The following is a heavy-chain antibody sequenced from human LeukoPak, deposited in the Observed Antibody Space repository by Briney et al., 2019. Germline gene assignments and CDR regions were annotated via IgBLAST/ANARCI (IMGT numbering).Heavy chain of an antibody. CDR3: ARGGIAVAGTVPLLDY. V-gene: IGHV4-59*01. CDR1: GGSISSYY. Sequence: SSETLSLTCTVSGGSISSYYWSWIRQPPVKGLEWIGYIYYSGSTNYNPSLKSRVTISVDTSKNQFSLKLSSVTAADTAVYYCARGGIAVAGTVPLLDYWGQGTLVTVSS. D-gene: IGHD6-19*01. J-gene: IGHJ4*02. CDR2: IYYSGST.